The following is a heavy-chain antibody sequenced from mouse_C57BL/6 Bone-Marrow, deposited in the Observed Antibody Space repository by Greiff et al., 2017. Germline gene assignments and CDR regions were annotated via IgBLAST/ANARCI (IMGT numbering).Heavy chain of an antibody. V-gene: IGHV1-5*01. J-gene: IGHJ2*01. CDR1: GYTFTSYW. CDR3: TPHLNYYGSSYDDY. CDR2: IYPGNSDT. D-gene: IGHD1-1*01. Sequence: VQLQQSGTVLARPGASVKMSCKTSGYTFTSYWMHWVKQRPGQGLEWIGAIYPGNSDTSYNQKFKGKAKLTAVTSASTAYMQLSSLTNEDSAVYDCTPHLNYYGSSYDDYWDQGNTLTVSA.